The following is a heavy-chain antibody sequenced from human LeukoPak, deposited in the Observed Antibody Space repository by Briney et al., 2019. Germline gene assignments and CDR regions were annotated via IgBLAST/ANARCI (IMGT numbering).Heavy chain of an antibody. D-gene: IGHD2-15*01. J-gene: IGHJ4*02. CDR2: INPSGGST. CDR3: ARDQYCSGGSCYPDY. CDR1: GYTFTSYY. Sequence: ASVKVSCKASGYTFTSYYMHWVRQAPGQGLEWMGIINPSGGSTSFAQKFQGRVTMTRDTSTSTVYMELSSLRSEDTAVYYCARDQYCSGGSCYPDYWGQGTLVTVSS. V-gene: IGHV1-46*01.